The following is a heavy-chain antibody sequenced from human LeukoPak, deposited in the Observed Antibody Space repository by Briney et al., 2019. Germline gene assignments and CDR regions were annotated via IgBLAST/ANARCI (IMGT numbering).Heavy chain of an antibody. CDR2: INPSGGST. CDR3: ARDGTESDSSGWYLFDY. J-gene: IGHJ4*02. D-gene: IGHD6-19*01. Sequence: GSSVKVSCKASGGTFSSYAISWVRQAPGQGLEWMGIINPSGGSTSYAQKFQGRVTMTRDMSTSTVYMELSSLRSEDTAVYYCARDGTESDSSGWYLFDYWGQGTLVTVSS. CDR1: GGTFSSYA. V-gene: IGHV1-46*01.